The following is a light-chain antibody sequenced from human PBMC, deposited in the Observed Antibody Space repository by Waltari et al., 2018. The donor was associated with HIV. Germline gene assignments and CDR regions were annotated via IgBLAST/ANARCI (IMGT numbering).Light chain of an antibody. CDR1: SLRTFY. CDR3: KSRDSSGKQVL. Sequence: SSELTQDPTVSVVLGQTVMITCQGDSLRTFYASWYQQKPGQAPLLVIYDKNNRPSGIPDRFSGSSSGNTASLTITGAQAEDEADYYCKSRDSSGKQVLFGGGTKLTVL. J-gene: IGLJ2*01. CDR2: DKN. V-gene: IGLV3-19*01.